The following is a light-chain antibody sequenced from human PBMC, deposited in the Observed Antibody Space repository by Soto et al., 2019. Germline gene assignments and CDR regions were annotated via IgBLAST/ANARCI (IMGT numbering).Light chain of an antibody. V-gene: IGKV3-15*01. CDR3: QQYNNWPPWT. J-gene: IGKJ1*01. Sequence: EIVVTQSPATLSVSPGERATLSCMASQSVSSNLAWYQQKPGQAPRLLIYDASTRAAGSPARFSGRGSGTEFTRTISSLQSEDFAVYYCQQYNNWPPWTFGQGNKVEIK. CDR1: QSVSSN. CDR2: DAS.